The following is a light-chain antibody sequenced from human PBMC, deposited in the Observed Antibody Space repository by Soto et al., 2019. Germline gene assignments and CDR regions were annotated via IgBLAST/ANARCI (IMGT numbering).Light chain of an antibody. J-gene: IGKJ1*01. Sequence: EIVLTQSPGTLSLSPGERATLSCRASQTVISNFLAWYQQKPGQAPRLLIYGASTRATGIPDTFSGSGSGTDFTLTISRLEPEDFALYYCQQYGSSPRTFCQGTKVEIK. CDR1: QTVISNF. CDR3: QQYGSSPRT. V-gene: IGKV3-20*01. CDR2: GAS.